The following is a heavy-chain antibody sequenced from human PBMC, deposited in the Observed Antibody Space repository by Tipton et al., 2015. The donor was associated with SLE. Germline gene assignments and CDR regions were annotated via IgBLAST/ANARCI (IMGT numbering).Heavy chain of an antibody. V-gene: IGHV4-39*07. CDR1: GDSISSSGYQ. J-gene: IGHJ3*01. D-gene: IGHD1-26*01. CDR2: TSYSEYT. Sequence: NLSLTCTVFGDSISSSGYQWGWIRQPPGKGVERLGRTSYSEYTYNNPSLRSRVTLLLDMSKNQFSLMVRSVTAADTAVYFCASGLYGGSSGWGQGTMVTVSS. CDR3: ASGLYGGSSG.